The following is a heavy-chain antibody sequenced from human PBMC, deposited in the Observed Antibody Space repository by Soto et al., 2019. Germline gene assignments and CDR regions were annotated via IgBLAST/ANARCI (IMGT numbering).Heavy chain of an antibody. CDR3: ASGPYCSSTSCHEAAYYYYYLDV. D-gene: IGHD2-2*01. CDR2: IIPILGIA. Sequence: SAKVSCKASGGTFSSYTISWVRQAPGQGLEWMGRIIPILGIANYAQKFQGRVTITADKSTSTAYMELSSLRSEDTAVYYCASGPYCSSTSCHEAAYYYYYLDVWGQGTLVTVSS. V-gene: IGHV1-69*02. J-gene: IGHJ6*03. CDR1: GGTFSSYT.